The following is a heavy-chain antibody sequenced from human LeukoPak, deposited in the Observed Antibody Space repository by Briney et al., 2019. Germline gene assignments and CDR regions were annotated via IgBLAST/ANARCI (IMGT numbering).Heavy chain of an antibody. CDR3: AKDRDYYLVGFFDY. CDR2: ISGSGVTT. D-gene: IGHD3-10*01. CDR1: GFTFSSYA. V-gene: IGHV3-23*01. Sequence: RSGGSLRLSCAASGFTFSSYAMSWARQAPGKGLEWVSAISGSGVTTYYADSVKGRFTISRDNSKNTLYLQMNSLRAEDTALYYCAKDRDYYLVGFFDYWGQGTLVTVSS. J-gene: IGHJ4*02.